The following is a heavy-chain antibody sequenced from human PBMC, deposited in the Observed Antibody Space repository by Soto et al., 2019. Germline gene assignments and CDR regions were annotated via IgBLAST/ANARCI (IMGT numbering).Heavy chain of an antibody. V-gene: IGHV1-3*01. CDR2: INAGNGNT. Sequence: ASVKVSCKASGYTFTSYAMHWVRQAPGQRLEWMGWINAGNGNTKYSQKFQGRVTITRDTSASTAYMELSSLRSEDTAVYYCACSIGYSSSGYDVGPPIKYWGQGTLVTVSS. CDR1: GYTFTSYA. CDR3: ACSIGYSSSGYDVGPPIKY. D-gene: IGHD6-13*01. J-gene: IGHJ4*02.